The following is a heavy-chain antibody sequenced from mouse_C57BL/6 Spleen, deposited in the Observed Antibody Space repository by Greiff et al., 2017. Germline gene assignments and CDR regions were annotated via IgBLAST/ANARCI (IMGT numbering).Heavy chain of an antibody. J-gene: IGHJ3*01. CDR3: ARDRGDYGAWFAY. Sequence: VQLKESGPGLVKPSQSLSVTCSVTGYSITSGYYWNWIRQFPGNKLEWMGYISYDGSNNYNPSLKNRISITRDTSKNQFFLKLNSVTTEDTAADYCARDRGDYGAWFAYWGQGTLVTVSA. V-gene: IGHV3-6*01. D-gene: IGHD2-4*01. CDR2: ISYDGSN. CDR1: GYSITSGYY.